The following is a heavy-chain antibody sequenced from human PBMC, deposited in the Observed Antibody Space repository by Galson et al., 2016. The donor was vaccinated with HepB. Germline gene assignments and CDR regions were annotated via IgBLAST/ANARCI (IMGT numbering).Heavy chain of an antibody. J-gene: IGHJ4*02. Sequence: SLRLSCAASGFTFSRYTMNWVRQTPGKGLEWVSSITSGSDYIYEAHSVRGRFTISRDDAKNSLYLQMNSLRVEDTAVYFCARSHVSTGGTRYFDYWGQGALVTVPS. CDR2: ITSGSDYI. V-gene: IGHV3-21*01. CDR1: GFTFSRYT. D-gene: IGHD2-15*01. CDR3: ARSHVSTGGTRYFDY.